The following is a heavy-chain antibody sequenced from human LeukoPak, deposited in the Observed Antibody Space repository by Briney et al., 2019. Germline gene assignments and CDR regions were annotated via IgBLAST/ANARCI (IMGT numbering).Heavy chain of an antibody. CDR3: ARVTTNWYFDL. Sequence: SETLSLTCSVSGGSISSGSYYWSWLRQPATKGLEWIGRIYTSGSTNYNPSLKSRVTISVDTSKNQFSLKLSSVTAADTAVYYCARVTTNWYFDLWGRGTLVTVSS. CDR2: IYTSGST. CDR1: GGSISSGSYY. J-gene: IGHJ2*01. D-gene: IGHD4-17*01. V-gene: IGHV4-61*02.